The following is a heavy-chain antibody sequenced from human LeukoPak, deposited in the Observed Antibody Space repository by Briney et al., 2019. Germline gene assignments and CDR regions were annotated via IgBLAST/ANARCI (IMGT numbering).Heavy chain of an antibody. V-gene: IGHV3-7*03. CDR2: IKQDGSEK. CDR3: ARVLGYSRRNPFDS. D-gene: IGHD5-18*01. J-gene: IGHJ5*01. CDR1: GFPFSSFW. Sequence: GGSLRPPWPASGFPFSSFWMSWVRQAPGKGLEWGANIKQDGSEKYYVDSVKGRFTISRDNSKNTLYLQMNSLRAEDTAVYHCARVLGYSRRNPFDSWGQGTLVTVSS.